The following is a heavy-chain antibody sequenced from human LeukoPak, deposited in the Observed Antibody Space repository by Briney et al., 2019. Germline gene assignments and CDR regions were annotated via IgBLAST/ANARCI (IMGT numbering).Heavy chain of an antibody. CDR2: IYYSGST. CDR1: GGSISSYC. CDR3: ARGGYDYVWGSYRYLIFDY. Sequence: SETLSLTCTVSGGSISSYCWSWIRQPPGKGLEWIGYIYYSGSTNYNPSLKSRVTISVDTSKNQFSLKLSSVTAADTAVYYCARGGYDYVWGSYRYLIFDYWGQGTLVTVSS. J-gene: IGHJ4*02. V-gene: IGHV4-59*01. D-gene: IGHD3-16*02.